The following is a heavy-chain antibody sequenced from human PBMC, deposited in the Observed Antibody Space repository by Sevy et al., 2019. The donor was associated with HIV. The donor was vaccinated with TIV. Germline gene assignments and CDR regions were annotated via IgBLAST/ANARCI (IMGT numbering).Heavy chain of an antibody. V-gene: IGHV3-15*01. J-gene: IGHJ6*02. CDR2: IKSKTDGGTT. Sequence: GGSLRLSCAASGFPFSNAWMSWVRQAPGKGLEWVGHIKSKTDGGTTDYAAPVKGRFTISRDDSKNTLYLQMNSLKTEDTAVYYCTTDHESAGHTAMVYYYYYGMDVWGQGTTVTVSS. CDR3: TTDHESAGHTAMVYYYYYGMDV. D-gene: IGHD5-18*01. CDR1: GFPFSNAW.